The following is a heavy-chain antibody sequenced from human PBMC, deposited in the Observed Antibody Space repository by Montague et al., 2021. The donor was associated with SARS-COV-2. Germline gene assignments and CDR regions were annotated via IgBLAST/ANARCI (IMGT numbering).Heavy chain of an antibody. CDR3: AREVEVDNWNAHGMDV. J-gene: IGHJ6*02. CDR2: ISSSGSTI. D-gene: IGHD1-1*01. V-gene: IGHV3-48*03. Sequence: SLRLSCAASGFTFSSYEMNWVRQAPGKGLEWVSYISSSGSTIYYADSVKGRFTISRDDSKNTLYPQMNSLRAEDTAVYYCAREVEVDNWNAHGMDVWGQGTTVTVSS. CDR1: GFTFSSYE.